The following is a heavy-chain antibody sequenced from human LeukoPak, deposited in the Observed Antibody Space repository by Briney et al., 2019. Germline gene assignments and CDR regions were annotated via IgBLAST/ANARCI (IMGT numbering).Heavy chain of an antibody. CDR3: ARVGNWFDP. CDR2: INQRGRT. Sequence: SQTLSLTCAVYAGSFSGYYWGWIRQPPGRGLEWLGEINQRGRTKYNPSLKSRVTISVDASKIQFSLKLSSVTAADTAVYYCARVGNWFDPWGQGTLVTVSS. J-gene: IGHJ5*02. CDR1: AGSFSGYY. D-gene: IGHD3-10*01. V-gene: IGHV4-34*01.